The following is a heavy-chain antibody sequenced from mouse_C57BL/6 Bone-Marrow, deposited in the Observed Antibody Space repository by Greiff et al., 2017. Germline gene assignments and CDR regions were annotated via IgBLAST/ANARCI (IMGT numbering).Heavy chain of an antibody. J-gene: IGHJ1*03. CDR3: AREIYYDNAGPYWYFEV. CDR2: IDPSDSYT. V-gene: IGHV1-69*01. D-gene: IGHD2-4*01. Sequence: VQLQQPGAELVMPGASVKLSCKASGYTFTSYWMHWVKQRPGQGLEWIGEIDPSDSYTNYNQKFKGKSTLTADKSSSTAYMQLSSLTSADSAVYYCAREIYYDNAGPYWYFEVWGTGTT. CDR1: GYTFTSYW.